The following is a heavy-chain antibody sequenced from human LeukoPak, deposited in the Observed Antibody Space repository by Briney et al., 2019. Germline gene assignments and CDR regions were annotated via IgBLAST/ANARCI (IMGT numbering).Heavy chain of an antibody. CDR2: IRSDGSQK. Sequence: PGGSLRLSCAASGFTFSSYGMHWVRQAPGKGLEWVAFIRSDGSQKNYADSVKGRFTISRDNSKNTLYLQMNSLRAEDTAVYYCAKVPSSSSWHWFDPWGQGTLVTVSS. V-gene: IGHV3-30*02. D-gene: IGHD6-13*01. CDR3: AKVPSSSSWHWFDP. CDR1: GFTFSSYG. J-gene: IGHJ5*02.